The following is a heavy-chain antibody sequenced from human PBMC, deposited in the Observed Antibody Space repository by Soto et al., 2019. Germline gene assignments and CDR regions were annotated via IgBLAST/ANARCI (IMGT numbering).Heavy chain of an antibody. CDR3: AKDQMGRGWRTLDS. CDR1: GLTFSGYG. D-gene: IGHD3-10*01. V-gene: IGHV3-30*18. CDR2: ITYDGSST. Sequence: QVQMVESGGGVVQPGTSLRLSCVVTGLTFSGYGMHWVRQAQGKGLEWVADITYDGSSTYYVDAVKGRFTVSRDNSKNILYLQMNSLRGDNTAIYYCAKDQMGRGWRTLDSWGQGTLVIVSS. J-gene: IGHJ4*02.